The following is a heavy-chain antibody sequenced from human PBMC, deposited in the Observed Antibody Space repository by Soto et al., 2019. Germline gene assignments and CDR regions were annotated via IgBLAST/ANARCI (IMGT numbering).Heavy chain of an antibody. CDR3: ARDTETLGPRANDALDI. Sequence: ASVKVSCKATGYTFSAYTMNWVRQAPGQSLEWMGWINAGSGTTKYSQNFQGRVSITRDTSASTAYMELTGLTSEGTAVYYCARDTETLGPRANDALDIWGQGTMVTVSS. CDR1: GYTFSAYT. CDR2: INAGSGTT. J-gene: IGHJ3*02. D-gene: IGHD3-3*02. V-gene: IGHV1-3*01.